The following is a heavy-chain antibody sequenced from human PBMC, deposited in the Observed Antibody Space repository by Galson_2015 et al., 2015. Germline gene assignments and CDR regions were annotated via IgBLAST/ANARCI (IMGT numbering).Heavy chain of an antibody. CDR2: ISSSSSYI. V-gene: IGHV3-21*01. D-gene: IGHD2-2*01. CDR1: GFTFSSYS. Sequence: SLRLSCAASGFTFSSYSMNWVRQAPGKGLEWVSSISSSSSYIYYADSVKGRFTISRDNAKNSLYLQMNSLRAEDTAVYYCARARDQSKFFSWFDPWGQGTLVTVSS. J-gene: IGHJ5*02. CDR3: ARARDQSKFFSWFDP.